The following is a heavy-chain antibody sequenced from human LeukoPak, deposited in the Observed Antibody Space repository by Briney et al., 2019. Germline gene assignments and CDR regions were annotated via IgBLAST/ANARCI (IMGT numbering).Heavy chain of an antibody. CDR2: FDPEDGET. J-gene: IGHJ3*02. V-gene: IGHV1-24*01. CDR1: GYTLTELS. CDR3: ARGSSSWSLNGVKHAFDI. Sequence: GASVKVSCKVSGYTLTELSMHWVRQAPGKGLEWMGGFDPEDGETIYAQKFQGRVTMAEDTSTDTAYMELSSLRSEDTAVYYCARGSSSWSLNGVKHAFDIWGQGTMVTVSS. D-gene: IGHD6-13*01.